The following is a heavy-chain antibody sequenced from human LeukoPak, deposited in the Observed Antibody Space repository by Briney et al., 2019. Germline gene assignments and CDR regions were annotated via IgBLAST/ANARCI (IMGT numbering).Heavy chain of an antibody. Sequence: SETLSLTCTVSGVSISSYYWSWIRQPPGKGLEWIGYIYYSGSTNYNPSLKSRVTISVDTSKNQFSLKLSSVTAADTAVYYCARDGWPDRLDYWGQGTLVTVSS. V-gene: IGHV4-59*01. CDR3: ARDGWPDRLDY. D-gene: IGHD5-24*01. CDR2: IYYSGST. CDR1: GVSISSYY. J-gene: IGHJ4*02.